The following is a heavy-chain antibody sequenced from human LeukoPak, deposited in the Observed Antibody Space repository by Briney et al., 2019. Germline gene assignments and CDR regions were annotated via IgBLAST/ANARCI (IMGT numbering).Heavy chain of an antibody. V-gene: IGHV3-7*01. CDR2: LNRDGSVK. CDR3: ARDSATCRVCAFDV. D-gene: IGHD1-26*01. Sequence: PGGSLRLSCAASGFTFSDYYMSWVRQTPGKGLEWVANLNRDGSVKNYVDSVKGRFTISRDNAKNSLYLQMNSLRAEDTAVFYCARDSATCRVCAFDVWGHGTMVTVSS. J-gene: IGHJ3*01. CDR1: GFTFSDYY.